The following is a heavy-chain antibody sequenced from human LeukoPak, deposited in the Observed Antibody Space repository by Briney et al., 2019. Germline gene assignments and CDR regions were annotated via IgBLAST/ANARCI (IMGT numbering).Heavy chain of an antibody. CDR2: IHSTGNT. CDR3: ARFSSGCSTASCYLDY. CDR1: GGSITDHY. V-gene: IGHV4-59*11. D-gene: IGHD2-2*01. Sequence: PSETLSLTCTVSGGSITDHYWSWIRQPPGKGLELTGHIHSTGNTFYKPSLKSRITISLDTSRNQFSLRLSSVTAADTAVYYCARFSSGCSTASCYLDYWGQGTLVTVPS. J-gene: IGHJ4*02.